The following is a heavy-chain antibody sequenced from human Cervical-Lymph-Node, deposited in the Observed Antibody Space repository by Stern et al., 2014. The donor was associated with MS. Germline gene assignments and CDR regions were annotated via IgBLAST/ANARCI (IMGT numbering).Heavy chain of an antibody. J-gene: IGHJ4*02. V-gene: IGHV3-9*01. D-gene: IGHD4-17*01. Sequence: MQLVQSGGGLVQPGRSLRLSCAASGFTFDDYAMHWVRQAPGKGLEWVSGISWNSGTIGYADSVKGRFAISRDNAKNSLYLQMNSLRTEDTALYYCVKDISWGGLRHFEYWGQGTLATVSS. CDR3: VKDISWGGLRHFEY. CDR2: ISWNSGTI. CDR1: GFTFDDYA.